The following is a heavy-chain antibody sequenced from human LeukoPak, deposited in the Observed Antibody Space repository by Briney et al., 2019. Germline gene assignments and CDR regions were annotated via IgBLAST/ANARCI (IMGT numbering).Heavy chain of an antibody. J-gene: IGHJ6*02. CDR2: INGGGVNT. CDR1: GFTFSSYA. V-gene: IGHV3-23*01. D-gene: IGHD3-10*01. Sequence: GGSLRLSCAASGFTFSSYAMSWVRQAPGKGLEWVSTINGGGVNTHYADSVGGRFTISRDNSKNTLFLQMNSLRDEDTAVYYCASAYGSGSYYMDYYYGMDVWGQGTTVTVSS. CDR3: ASAYGSGSYYMDYYYGMDV.